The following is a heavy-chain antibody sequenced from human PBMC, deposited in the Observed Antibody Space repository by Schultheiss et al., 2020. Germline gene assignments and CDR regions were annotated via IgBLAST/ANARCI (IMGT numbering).Heavy chain of an antibody. CDR3: ARRGGFSAFGGVIVQYYGMDV. CDR1: GGSVSSGSYY. D-gene: IGHD3-16*02. V-gene: IGHV4-61*01. Sequence: SETLSLTCTVSGGSVSSGSYYWSWIRQPPGKGLEWIGEIYHSGTTSYSPALKSRVAISVDTSKNQFSLQLTSVTAADTAVYYCARRGGFSAFGGVIVQYYGMDVWGQGTTVTVSS. CDR2: IYHSGTT. J-gene: IGHJ6*02.